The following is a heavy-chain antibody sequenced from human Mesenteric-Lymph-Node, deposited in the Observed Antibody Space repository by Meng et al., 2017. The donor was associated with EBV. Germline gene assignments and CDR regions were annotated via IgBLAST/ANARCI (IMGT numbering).Heavy chain of an antibody. Sequence: LQLEQSGPGLVKPSPTPSLTCDISGDSGSSNSAAWNWIRQSPLRGLEWLGRTYYMSKWYNDYAVSVKSRISINPDTSKNQFSLQLNSVTPEDTAVYYCARATSGFDSWGQGTLVTVSS. CDR1: GDSGSSNSAA. CDR3: ARATSGFDS. J-gene: IGHJ4*02. CDR2: TYYMSKWYN. V-gene: IGHV6-1*01. D-gene: IGHD2-2*01.